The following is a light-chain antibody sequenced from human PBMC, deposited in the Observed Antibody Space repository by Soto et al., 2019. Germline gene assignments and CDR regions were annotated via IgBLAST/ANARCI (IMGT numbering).Light chain of an antibody. Sequence: QSVLTQSSSASASLGSSVKLTCTLSSGHSSYIIAWHQQQPGKAPRYLMKLEGSGNYNKGSGVPDRFSGSSSGADRYLTISNLHFEDEADYYCETWDGNTRVFGGGTKVTVL. CDR2: LEGSGNY. CDR3: ETWDGNTRV. J-gene: IGLJ2*01. CDR1: SGHSSYI. V-gene: IGLV4-60*02.